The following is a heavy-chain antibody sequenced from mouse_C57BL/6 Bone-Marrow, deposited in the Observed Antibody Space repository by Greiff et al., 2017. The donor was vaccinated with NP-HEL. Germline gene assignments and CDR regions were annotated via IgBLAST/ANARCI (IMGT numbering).Heavy chain of an antibody. CDR1: GFTFSDYY. J-gene: IGHJ4*01. V-gene: IGHV5-12*01. CDR3: ARSPLRGYAMDY. Sequence: EVQRVESGGGLVQPGGSLKLSCAASGFTFSDYYMYWVRQTPEKRLEWVAYISNGGGSTYYLDTVKGRFTISRDNAKNTLYLQMSRLKSEDTAMYYCARSPLRGYAMDYWGQGTSVTVSS. D-gene: IGHD3-1*01. CDR2: ISNGGGST.